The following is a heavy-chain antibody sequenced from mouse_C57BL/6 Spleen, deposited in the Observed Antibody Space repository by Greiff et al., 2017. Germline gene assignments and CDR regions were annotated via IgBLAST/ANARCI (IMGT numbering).Heavy chain of an antibody. D-gene: IGHD2-4*01. Sequence: QVQLKQPGAELVRPGSSVKLSCKASGYTFTSYWMHWVKQRPIQGLEWIGNIDPSDSETHYNQKFKDKATLTVDKSSSTAYMQLSSLTSEDSAVYYCASHYDYESLYYAMDYWGQGTSVTVSS. CDR2: IDPSDSET. J-gene: IGHJ4*01. V-gene: IGHV1-52*01. CDR3: ASHYDYESLYYAMDY. CDR1: GYTFTSYW.